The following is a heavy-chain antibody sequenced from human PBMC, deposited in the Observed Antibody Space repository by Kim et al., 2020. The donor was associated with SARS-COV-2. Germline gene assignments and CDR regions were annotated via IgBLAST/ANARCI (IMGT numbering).Heavy chain of an antibody. J-gene: IGHJ6*01. D-gene: IGHD2-21*01. CDR3: AKAHLEHTPNYYYGMYV. V-gene: IGHV3-33*06. CDR1: GFTFSSYG. CDR2: IWYDGSNK. Sequence: GGSLRLSCAASGFTFSSYGMHWVRQAPGKGLEWVSVIWYDGSNKYYADSVKGRFTISRDNSKNTLYLQMNSLRAEDTAVYYCAKAHLEHTPNYYYGMYVWGQGTTVTVSS.